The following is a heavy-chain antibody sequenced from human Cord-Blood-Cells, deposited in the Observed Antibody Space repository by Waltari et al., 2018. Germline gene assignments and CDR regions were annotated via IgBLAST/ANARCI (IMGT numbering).Heavy chain of an antibody. J-gene: IGHJ4*02. V-gene: IGHV3-53*01. CDR3: ARVVYSSSWYDY. D-gene: IGHD6-13*01. CDR2: IYSGGST. Sequence: EVQLVESGGGLIQPGGSLRLSCAASGFTVSSNYMSWVRQAPGKGPEWVSVIYSGGSTYYADSVKGRFTISRDNSKNTLYLQMNSLRAEDTAVYYCARVVYSSSWYDYWGQGTLVTVSS. CDR1: GFTVSSNY.